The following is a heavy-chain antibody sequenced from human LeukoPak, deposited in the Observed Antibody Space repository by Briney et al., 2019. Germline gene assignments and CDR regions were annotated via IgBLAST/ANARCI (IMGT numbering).Heavy chain of an antibody. CDR2: IYSGGST. D-gene: IGHD3-3*01. Sequence: GGSLRLSCAASGFTVSSNYMSWVRQAPGKGLEWVSGIYSGGSTYYADSVKGRFTISRDNSKNTLYLQMSSLRAEDTAVYYCARGNDVLRFLEWSYGMDVWGQGTTVTVSS. J-gene: IGHJ6*02. V-gene: IGHV3-66*01. CDR3: ARGNDVLRFLEWSYGMDV. CDR1: GFTVSSNY.